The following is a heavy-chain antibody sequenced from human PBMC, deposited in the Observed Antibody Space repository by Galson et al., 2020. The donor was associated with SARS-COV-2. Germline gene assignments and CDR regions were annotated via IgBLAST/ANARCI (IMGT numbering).Heavy chain of an antibody. V-gene: IGHV3-30*03. CDR2: MSYDGSIK. CDR1: GFTFSTYA. CDR3: ASNRALDY. Sequence: GGSLRLSCVASGFTFSTYAIHWVRQAPGNGLEWVAVMSYDGSIKYYSDSVKGRFTISRDNSKNTLYLQMNSLRLEDTGVYYCASNRALDYWGQGILVTVSS. J-gene: IGHJ4*02.